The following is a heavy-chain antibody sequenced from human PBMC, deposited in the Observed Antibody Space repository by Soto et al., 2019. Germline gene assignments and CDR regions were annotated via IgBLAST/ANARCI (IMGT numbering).Heavy chain of an antibody. CDR2: IDTSGTKI. Sequence: PGGSLRPSCAASGYTFSDYYMSWIRQAPGKGLEWISYIDTSGTKIYYADSVKGRFTITRDNAKNSLYLEMNSLRDEDTAVYYCASHYDMWSGYLSPVDYWGQGTLVTVSS. CDR1: GYTFSDYY. CDR3: ASHYDMWSGYLSPVDY. D-gene: IGHD3-3*01. V-gene: IGHV3-11*01. J-gene: IGHJ4*02.